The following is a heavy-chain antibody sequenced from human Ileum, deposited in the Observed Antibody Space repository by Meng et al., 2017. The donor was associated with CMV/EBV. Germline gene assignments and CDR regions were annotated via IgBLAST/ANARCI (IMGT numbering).Heavy chain of an antibody. CDR1: GDSITSFY. Sequence: QVQLPVACPGTVQPSETRSLTCTVSGDSITSFYWSWIRQPAGKALEWIGRIYHGGSTNYNPSLKSRVTLSVDTSKNQFSMRLTSVTAADTAVYYCARGPGGFGDFNFDYWGQGTLVTVSS. CDR3: ARGPGGFGDFNFDY. J-gene: IGHJ4*02. V-gene: IGHV4-4*07. D-gene: IGHD3-16*01. CDR2: IYHGGST.